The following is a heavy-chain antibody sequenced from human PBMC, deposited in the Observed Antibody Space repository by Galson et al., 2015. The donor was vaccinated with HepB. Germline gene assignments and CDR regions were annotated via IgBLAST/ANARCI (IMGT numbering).Heavy chain of an antibody. Sequence: SLRLSCAASGFTFSSYAMHWVRQAPGKGLEWVAVISYDGSNKYYADSVKGRFTISRDNSKNTLYLQMNSLRAEDTAVYYCARIPQKHDYGGHEGGYWGQGTLVTVSS. CDR2: ISYDGSNK. J-gene: IGHJ4*02. CDR1: GFTFSSYA. CDR3: ARIPQKHDYGGHEGGY. V-gene: IGHV3-30*04. D-gene: IGHD4-23*01.